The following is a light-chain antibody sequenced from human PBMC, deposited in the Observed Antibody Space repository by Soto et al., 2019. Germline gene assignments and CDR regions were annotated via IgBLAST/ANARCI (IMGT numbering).Light chain of an antibody. CDR2: DAS. V-gene: IGKV3D-20*01. CDR1: QTVSSSY. Sequence: DIVLTQSPATLSLSPGERATLSCGASQTVSSSYLAWYQQKPGLAPRLLIYDASSRATGIPDRFSGSGSGTTFTPTITRLNPKVFALNYGQQYGSSPYPLGRGTKLEIK. J-gene: IGKJ2*01. CDR3: QQYGSSPYP.